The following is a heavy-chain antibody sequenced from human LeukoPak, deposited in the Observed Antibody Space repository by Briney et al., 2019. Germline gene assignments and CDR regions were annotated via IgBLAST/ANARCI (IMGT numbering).Heavy chain of an antibody. CDR2: INPSGDRT. J-gene: IGHJ5*02. V-gene: IGHV1-46*01. CDR1: GYTFSSYY. CDR3: ARVPATMTWFDP. Sequence: ASVKVSCKASGYTFSSYYMHWVRQAPGQGLEWMGTINPSGDRTSYVQKFQGRVTMTRDTPTSTVYMELSSLRSEDTAVYYCARVPATMTWFDPWGQGTLVTVSS.